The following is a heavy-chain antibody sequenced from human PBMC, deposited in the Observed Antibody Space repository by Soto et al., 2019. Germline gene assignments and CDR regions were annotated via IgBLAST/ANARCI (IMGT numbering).Heavy chain of an antibody. V-gene: IGHV1-8*01. Sequence: ASVKVSCKASGYTFTSYDINWVRQATGQGLEWMGWMNPNSGNTGYAQKFQGRVTMTRNTSISTAYMELSSLRSEDTAVYYCARKALVVPAHDDAFDIWAQGTMVTVSS. CDR2: MNPNSGNT. J-gene: IGHJ3*02. CDR1: GYTFTSYD. CDR3: ARKALVVPAHDDAFDI. D-gene: IGHD2-2*01.